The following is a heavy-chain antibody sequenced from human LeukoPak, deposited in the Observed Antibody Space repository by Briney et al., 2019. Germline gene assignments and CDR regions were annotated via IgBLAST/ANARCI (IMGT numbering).Heavy chain of an antibody. CDR1: GGSFSGYY. D-gene: IGHD3-9*01. CDR2: INHSGST. CDR3: PRHFHWLVPPYHYFTIDL. Sequence: PSETLSLTCAVYGGSFSGYYWSWIRQPPGKGLEWIGEINHSGSTNYNPSLKSRVTISVDTSKNQFSLKLSSVTAADTAVYYCPRHFHWLVPPYHYFTIDLWGQVTTVTFSS. J-gene: IGHJ6*01. V-gene: IGHV4-34*01.